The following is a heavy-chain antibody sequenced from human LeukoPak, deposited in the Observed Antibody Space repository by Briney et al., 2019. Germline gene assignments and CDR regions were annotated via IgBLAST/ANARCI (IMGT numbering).Heavy chain of an antibody. CDR2: IIPIFGTA. CDR1: GGTFSSYA. D-gene: IGHD1-7*01. CDR3: ARDRWNYKGAFDI. J-gene: IGHJ3*02. Sequence: GSSVKVSCKASGGTFSSYAISWVRQAPGQGLEWMGGIIPIFGTANYAQKFQGRVTITADESTSTAYMELSSLRSEDTAVYYCARDRWNYKGAFDIWGQGTMVTVSS. V-gene: IGHV1-69*01.